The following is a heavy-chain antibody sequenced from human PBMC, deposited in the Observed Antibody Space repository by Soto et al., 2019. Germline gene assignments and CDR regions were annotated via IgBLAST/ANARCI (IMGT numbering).Heavy chain of an antibody. CDR2: INSDGSST. CDR1: RVRVYISV. V-gene: IGHV3-74*01. Sequence: LGCASCRVRVYISVVHVVLQAQGKGLVWVSRINSDGSSTSYADSVKGRFTISRDNAKNTLYLQMNSLRAEDTAVYYCAREWRYFDWSLLPPHYYYYYMDVWGKGTTVTVSS. CDR3: AREWRYFDWSLLPPHYYYYYMDV. J-gene: IGHJ6*03. D-gene: IGHD3-9*01.